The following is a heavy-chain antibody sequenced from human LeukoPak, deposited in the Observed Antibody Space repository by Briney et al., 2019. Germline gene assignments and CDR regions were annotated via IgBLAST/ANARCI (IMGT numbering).Heavy chain of an antibody. CDR1: GFTFSSYS. CDR3: AREDYDFWSGPGDYGMDV. V-gene: IGHV3-21*01. J-gene: IGHJ6*02. Sequence: GGSLRLSCAASGFTFSSYSMNWVRQAPGKGLEWVSSISSSSYIYYADSVKGRFTISRDNAKNSLYLQMNSLRAEDTAVYYCAREDYDFWSGPGDYGMDVWGQGTTVTVSS. D-gene: IGHD3-3*01. CDR2: ISSSSYI.